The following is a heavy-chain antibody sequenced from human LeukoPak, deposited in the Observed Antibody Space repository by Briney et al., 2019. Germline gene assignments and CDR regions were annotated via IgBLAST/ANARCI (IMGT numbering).Heavy chain of an antibody. J-gene: IGHJ6*03. Sequence: PGGSLRLSCAASGFTFSNYGMHWVRQAPGKGLEWVAFIRFDGTYKFYADSVKGRFTISRESSKNTLYLQMNSLRAEDTAVYYCAKGTVLVGTDYMDVWGNGTTVTVSS. CDR3: AKGTVLVGTDYMDV. V-gene: IGHV3-30*02. D-gene: IGHD6-19*01. CDR2: IRFDGTYK. CDR1: GFTFSNYG.